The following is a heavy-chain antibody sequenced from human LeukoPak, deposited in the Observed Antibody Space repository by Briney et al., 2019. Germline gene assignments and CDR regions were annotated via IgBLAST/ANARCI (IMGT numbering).Heavy chain of an antibody. CDR3: AKAVVYYDFWSGHKTYYFDY. CDR1: GFTFSSYA. D-gene: IGHD3-3*01. Sequence: GGSLRLSCAASGFTFSSYAMSWVRQAPGKGLEWVSAISGSGGSTYYADSVKGRFTISRDNSKNMLYLQMNSLRAEDTAVYYCAKAVVYYDFWSGHKTYYFDYWGQGTLVTVSS. CDR2: ISGSGGST. J-gene: IGHJ4*02. V-gene: IGHV3-23*01.